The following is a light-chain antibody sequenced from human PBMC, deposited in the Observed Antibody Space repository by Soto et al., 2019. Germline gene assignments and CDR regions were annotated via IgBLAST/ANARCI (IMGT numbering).Light chain of an antibody. CDR2: KAS. V-gene: IGKV1-5*03. CDR1: QSISSW. J-gene: IGKJ1*01. Sequence: DIPMTQSPSTLSASVGDRVTITCRASQSISSWLAWYQQKPGTAPKLLIYKASTLQTGVPSRFSGSVSGTEFTLTISSLQPDDFETYYFHQYNDNWTFGQGTKVEIK. CDR3: HQYNDNWT.